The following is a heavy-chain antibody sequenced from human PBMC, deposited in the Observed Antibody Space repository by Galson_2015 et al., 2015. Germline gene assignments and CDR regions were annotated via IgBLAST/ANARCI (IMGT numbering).Heavy chain of an antibody. CDR2: IIPIFGTA. Sequence: SCKASGGTFSSYAISWVRQAPGPGLEWMGGIIPIFGTANYAQKFQGRVTITADESTSTAYMELSSLRSEDTAVYYCARTKVSYDSSGYPYYFDYWGQGTLVTVSS. CDR1: GGTFSSYA. CDR3: ARTKVSYDSSGYPYYFDY. J-gene: IGHJ4*02. D-gene: IGHD3-22*01. V-gene: IGHV1-69*01.